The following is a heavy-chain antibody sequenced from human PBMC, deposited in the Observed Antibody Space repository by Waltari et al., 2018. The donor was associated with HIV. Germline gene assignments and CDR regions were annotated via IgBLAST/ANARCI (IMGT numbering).Heavy chain of an antibody. CDR2: TYYRSKWYN. Sequence: QVQLQQSGPGLVKPSQTLSLTCAISGDSVPRNRAAWNWLRQSPQRGLEWLGRTYYRSKWYNDYAVSVKSRITINPDTSKNQFSLQLNSVTPEDTAVYYCARGDYYYDSSAGFDYWGQGTLVTVSS. V-gene: IGHV6-1*01. D-gene: IGHD3-22*01. CDR3: ARGDYYYDSSAGFDY. CDR1: GDSVPRNRAA. J-gene: IGHJ4*02.